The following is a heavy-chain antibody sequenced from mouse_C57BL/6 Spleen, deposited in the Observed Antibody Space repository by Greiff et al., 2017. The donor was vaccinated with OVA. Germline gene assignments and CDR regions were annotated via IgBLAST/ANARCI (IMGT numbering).Heavy chain of an antibody. J-gene: IGHJ2*01. CDR1: GYSITSGYY. D-gene: IGHD2-3*01. CDR3: ARGGWLPFDY. V-gene: IGHV3-6*01. CDR2: ISYDGSN. Sequence: DVKLVESGPGLVKPSQSLSLTCSVTGYSITSGYYWNWIRQFPGNKLEWMGYISYDGSNNYNPSLKNRISITRDTSKNQFFLKLNSVTTEDTATYYCARGGWLPFDYWGQGTTLTVSS.